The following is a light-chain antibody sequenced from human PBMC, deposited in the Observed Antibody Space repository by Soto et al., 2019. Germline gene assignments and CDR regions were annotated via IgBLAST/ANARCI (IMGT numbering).Light chain of an antibody. V-gene: IGKV1-33*01. CDR1: HDIGNY. Sequence: DIPMTQSPSSLSASVGDRVTITCLASHDIGNYLNWYQQKPGKAPKLLIYYASNLETGVSSRFRGSGSGTDFTFTISSLQPEDIATYFCQQYENLPRFIFGPGTKVDIK. CDR2: YAS. CDR3: QQYENLPRFI. J-gene: IGKJ3*01.